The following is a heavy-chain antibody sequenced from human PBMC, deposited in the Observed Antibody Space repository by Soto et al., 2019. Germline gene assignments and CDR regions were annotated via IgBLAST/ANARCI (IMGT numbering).Heavy chain of an antibody. Sequence: GGSLRLSCAASGFTFSSYGMHRVRQAPGKGLEWVAVISYDGSNKYYADSVKGRFTISRDNSKNTLYLQMNSLRAEDTAVYYCAKVWVAARPGPSDYWGQGTLVTVSS. CDR3: AKVWVAARPGPSDY. J-gene: IGHJ4*02. D-gene: IGHD6-6*01. V-gene: IGHV3-30*18. CDR1: GFTFSSYG. CDR2: ISYDGSNK.